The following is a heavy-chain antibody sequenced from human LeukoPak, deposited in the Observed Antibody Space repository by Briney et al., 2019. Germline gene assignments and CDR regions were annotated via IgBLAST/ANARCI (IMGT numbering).Heavy chain of an antibody. D-gene: IGHD3-10*01. Sequence: GGSLRLSCAASGFIFSDYNMHWVRQVPGKGLESVSYISSSGNIIYYADSMQGRFTISRDNAQNSLYLQMNSLKVEDTAVYYCARDLFYGSGSPHLDCWGQGTLVTVSS. CDR1: GFIFSDYN. V-gene: IGHV3-48*01. J-gene: IGHJ4*02. CDR3: ARDLFYGSGSPHLDC. CDR2: ISSSGNII.